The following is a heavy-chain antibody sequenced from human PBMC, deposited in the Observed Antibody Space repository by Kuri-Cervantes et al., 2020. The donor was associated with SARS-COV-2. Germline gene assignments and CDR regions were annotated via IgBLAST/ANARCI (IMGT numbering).Heavy chain of an antibody. CDR1: GYSISSGYY. CDR3: ASRSASLTELYYFDY. J-gene: IGHJ4*02. D-gene: IGHD1-20*01. CDR2: IYHSGST. V-gene: IGHV4-38-2*01. Sequence: SQTLSLTCAVPGYSISSGYYWGWIRQPPGRGLEWIGSIYHSGSTYYNPSLKSRVTISVDTSKNQFSLKLSSVTAADTAVYYCASRSASLTELYYFDYWGQGTLVTVSS.